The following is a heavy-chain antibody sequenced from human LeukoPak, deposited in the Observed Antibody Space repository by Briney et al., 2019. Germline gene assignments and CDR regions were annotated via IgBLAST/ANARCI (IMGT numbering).Heavy chain of an antibody. CDR2: INTAGDP. J-gene: IGHJ3*02. Sequence: PGGSLRLSCAASGVTFSSYGMHWVRQATGKGLEWVSGINTAGDPYYPDSVKGRFTISRENAKNSLYLQMNTLIAGDTAVYYCARAVVGGTFDIWGQGRLATVSS. D-gene: IGHD6-19*01. CDR1: GVTFSSYG. V-gene: IGHV3-13*05. CDR3: ARAVVGGTFDI.